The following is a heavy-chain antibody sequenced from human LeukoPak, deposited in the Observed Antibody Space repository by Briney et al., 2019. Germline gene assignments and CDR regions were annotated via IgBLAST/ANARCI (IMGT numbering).Heavy chain of an antibody. D-gene: IGHD4-17*01. V-gene: IGHV4-34*01. CDR2: INHSGST. Sequence: SETLSLPCAVYGGSFSGYYWSWIRQPPGKGLEWIGEINHSGSTNYNPSLKSRVTISVDTSKNQFSLKLSSVTAADTAVYYCARGRSWYGDSYFDYWGQGTLVTVSS. CDR1: GGSFSGYY. CDR3: ARGRSWYGDSYFDY. J-gene: IGHJ4*02.